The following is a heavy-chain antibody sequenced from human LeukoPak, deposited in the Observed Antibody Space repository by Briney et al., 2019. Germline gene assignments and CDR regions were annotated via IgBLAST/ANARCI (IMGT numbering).Heavy chain of an antibody. Sequence: SETLSLTCTVSGGSISSFYWTWIRQPPGKGLEWIGYIHYSGSTSYNPSLKSRVTISVDTSKNQFSLKLSSVTAADTAVYYCARHSLFEYSSRPYYFDYWGQGTLVTVSS. D-gene: IGHD6-13*01. CDR2: IHYSGST. J-gene: IGHJ4*02. CDR1: GGSISSFY. V-gene: IGHV4-59*08. CDR3: ARHSLFEYSSRPYYFDY.